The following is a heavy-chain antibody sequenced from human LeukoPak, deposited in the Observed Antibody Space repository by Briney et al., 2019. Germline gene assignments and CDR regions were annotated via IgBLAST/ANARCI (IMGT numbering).Heavy chain of an antibody. V-gene: IGHV4-38-2*02. CDR1: GYSISSGYY. CDR3: ARPLGYCSSTSCYGGHWFDP. CDR2: INHSGST. J-gene: IGHJ5*02. Sequence: SETLSLTCTVSGYSISSGYYWGWIRQPPGKGLEWIGEINHSGSTNYNPSLKSRVTISVDTSKNQFSLKLSSLTAADTAVYYCARPLGYCSSTSCYGGHWFDPWGQGTLVTVSS. D-gene: IGHD2-2*01.